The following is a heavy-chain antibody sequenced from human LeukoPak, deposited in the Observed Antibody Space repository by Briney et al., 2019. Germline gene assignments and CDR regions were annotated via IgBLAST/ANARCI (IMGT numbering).Heavy chain of an antibody. CDR1: AYTFTNYY. V-gene: IGHV1-46*01. D-gene: IGHD3-22*01. Sequence: ASVTVSCKASAYTFTNYYLHWVRQAPGQGLEWMGIINPSGGSTSYAQKFQGRVTMTRDTSTSTVYMELSSLRSGDTAVYYCAREGSSGQLLWGQGSMVTVSS. CDR3: AREGSSGQLL. J-gene: IGHJ3*01. CDR2: INPSGGST.